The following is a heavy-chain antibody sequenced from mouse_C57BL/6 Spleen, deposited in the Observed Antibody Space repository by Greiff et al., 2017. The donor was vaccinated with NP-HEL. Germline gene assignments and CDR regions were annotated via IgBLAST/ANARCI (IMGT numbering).Heavy chain of an antibody. CDR2: ISSGGDYI. CDR1: GFTFSSYA. D-gene: IGHD2-5*01. V-gene: IGHV5-9-1*02. J-gene: IGHJ4*01. CDR3: TRDGSNYVGAMDY. Sequence: EVKLVESGEGLVKPGGSLKLSCAASGFTFSSYAMSWVRQTPEKRLEWVAYISSGGDYIYYADTVKGRFTISRDNARNTLYLQMSSLKSEDTAMYYCTRDGSNYVGAMDYWGQGTSVTVSS.